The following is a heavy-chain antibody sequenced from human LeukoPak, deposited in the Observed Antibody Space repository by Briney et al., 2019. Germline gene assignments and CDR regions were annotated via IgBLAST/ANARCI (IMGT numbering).Heavy chain of an antibody. J-gene: IGHJ3*02. V-gene: IGHV1-8*03. CDR3: ARTTIFGVVRNAFDI. CDR2: MNPNSGNT. Sequence: ASVKVSCKASGGTFSSYAISWVRQAPGQGLEWMGWMNPNSGNTGYAQKFQGRVTITRNTSISTAYMELSSLRSEDTAVYYCARTTIFGVVRNAFDIWGQGTMVTVSS. CDR1: GGTFSSYA. D-gene: IGHD3-3*01.